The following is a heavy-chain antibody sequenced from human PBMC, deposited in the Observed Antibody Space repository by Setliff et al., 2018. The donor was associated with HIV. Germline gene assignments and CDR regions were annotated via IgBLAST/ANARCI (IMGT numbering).Heavy chain of an antibody. CDR1: GFSFSEFW. Sequence: PGGSLRLSCAASGFSFSEFWMNWVRQAPGKGLEWVSRITADGSSTRYADSVNGRFTISRDNARNSLYLEAIDLRAEDTAFYYCARGNTRTWYFDLWGRGTLVTVSS. J-gene: IGHJ2*01. D-gene: IGHD2-2*01. CDR3: ARGNTRTWYFDL. CDR2: ITADGSST. V-gene: IGHV3-74*01.